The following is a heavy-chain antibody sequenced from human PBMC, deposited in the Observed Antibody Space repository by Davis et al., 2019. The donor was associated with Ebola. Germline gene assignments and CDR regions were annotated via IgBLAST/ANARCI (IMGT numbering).Heavy chain of an antibody. CDR3: ARARRGDYIWGSYRYGVWFDP. Sequence: ESLKISCAASGFTFSDYYMSWIRQPPGKGLEWIGEINHSGSTNYNPSLKSRVTISVDTSKNQFSLKLSSVTAADTAVYYCARARRGDYIWGSYRYGVWFDPWGQGTLVTVSS. J-gene: IGHJ5*02. D-gene: IGHD3-16*02. V-gene: IGHV4-34*01. CDR2: INHSGST. CDR1: GFTFSDYY.